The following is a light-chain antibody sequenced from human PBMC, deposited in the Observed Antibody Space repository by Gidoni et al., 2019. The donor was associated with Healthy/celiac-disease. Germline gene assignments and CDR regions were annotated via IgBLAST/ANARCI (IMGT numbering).Light chain of an antibody. Sequence: DIQMTQSPSSLSASVGDRVSITCRASQSISSYLHWYQQKPGKAPKLLIYAASSLQSGVPSRFSGSGSGTDFTLTISSLQPEDFATYYCQQSYSTPRTFXXXTKLEIK. V-gene: IGKV1-39*01. CDR1: QSISSY. CDR3: QQSYSTPRT. J-gene: IGKJ2*01. CDR2: AAS.